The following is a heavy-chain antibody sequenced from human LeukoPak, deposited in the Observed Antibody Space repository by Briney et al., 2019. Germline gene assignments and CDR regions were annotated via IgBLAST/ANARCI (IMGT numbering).Heavy chain of an antibody. CDR2: IYYSGST. Sequence: SETLSLTCTVSGGSVSSGSYYWSWIRQPPGKGLEWIGYIYYSGSTNYNPSLKSRVTISVDTSKNQFSLKLSSVTAADTAVYYCARGRGSGSYYVCDVWGQGTTVTVSS. D-gene: IGHD3-10*01. V-gene: IGHV4-61*01. CDR1: GGSVSSGSYY. CDR3: ARGRGSGSYYVCDV. J-gene: IGHJ6*02.